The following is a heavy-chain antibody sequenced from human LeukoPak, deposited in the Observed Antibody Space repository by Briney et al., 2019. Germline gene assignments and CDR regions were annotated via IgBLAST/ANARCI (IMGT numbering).Heavy chain of an antibody. CDR1: GFTFSSYS. CDR3: ARDESGYYTLFDY. J-gene: IGHJ4*02. V-gene: IGHV3-21*01. Sequence: PGGSLRLSCAASGFTFSSYSMNWVRQAPGKGLEWVSSISSSSSYIYYADSVKGRFTTSRDNAKNSLYLQMNSLRAEDTAVYYCARDESGYYTLFDYWGQGTLVTVSS. CDR2: ISSSSSYI. D-gene: IGHD3-22*01.